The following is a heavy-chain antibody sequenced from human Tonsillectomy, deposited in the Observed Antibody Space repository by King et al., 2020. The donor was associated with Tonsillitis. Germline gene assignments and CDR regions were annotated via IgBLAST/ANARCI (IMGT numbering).Heavy chain of an antibody. CDR3: ARGRASAFDY. Sequence: QLQESGPGLVKPSQTLSLTCAISGDSVSSTSVAWNWFRQSPSSGLEWLGRTYYYRSKWYNDYEVSVKSRITINSDTSKNQFSLHLNSVSPEDTAVYFCARGRASAFDYWGQGTLVTVSS. V-gene: IGHV6-1*01. CDR1: GDSVSSTSVA. CDR2: TYYYRSKWYN. J-gene: IGHJ4*02.